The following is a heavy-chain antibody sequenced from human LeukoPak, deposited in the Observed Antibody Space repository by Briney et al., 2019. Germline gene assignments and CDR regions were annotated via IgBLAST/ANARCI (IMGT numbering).Heavy chain of an antibody. D-gene: IGHD6-19*01. Sequence: SLRLSCAASGFTFDDYAMHWVRQAPGKGLEWVSGISWNSGSIGYADSVKGRFTISRDNAKNSLYLQMNSLRAEDTALYYCAKDSYSSGWYIAFDIWGQGTMVTVSS. J-gene: IGHJ3*02. V-gene: IGHV3-9*01. CDR1: GFTFDDYA. CDR3: AKDSYSSGWYIAFDI. CDR2: ISWNSGSI.